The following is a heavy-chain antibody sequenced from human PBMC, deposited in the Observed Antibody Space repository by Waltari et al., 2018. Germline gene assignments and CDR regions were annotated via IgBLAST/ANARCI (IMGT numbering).Heavy chain of an antibody. J-gene: IGHJ4*02. CDR2: ISSSSSYI. D-gene: IGHD3-10*01. CDR3: ARDEPGDYFDY. Sequence: EVQLVESGGGLVKPGGSLRLSCAASGFTFSSYSMNWVRQAPGKGLEWVSSISSSSSYIYYADSVKGRFTISRDNAKNSLYLQRNSLRAEDTAVYYCARDEPGDYFDYWGQGTLVTVSS. V-gene: IGHV3-21*01. CDR1: GFTFSSYS.